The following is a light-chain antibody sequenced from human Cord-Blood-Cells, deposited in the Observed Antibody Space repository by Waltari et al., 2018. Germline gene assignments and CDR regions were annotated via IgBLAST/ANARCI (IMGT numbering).Light chain of an antibody. CDR1: QSISSY. V-gene: IGKV1-39*01. CDR3: QQSYSTPYT. CDR2: AAS. J-gene: IGKJ2*01. Sequence: DIQMTHSPSSLSASVGYRVTMTCRESQSISSYLNWYQQKPGKAPKLLIYAASSLQSGVQSRFSGSGSGTDFTLTISSLQPEDFATYYCQQSYSTPYTFGQGTKLEIK.